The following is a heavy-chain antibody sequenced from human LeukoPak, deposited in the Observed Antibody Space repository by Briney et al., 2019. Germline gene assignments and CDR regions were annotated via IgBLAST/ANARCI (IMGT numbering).Heavy chain of an antibody. CDR1: GGTFSSYA. J-gene: IGHJ5*02. CDR2: IIPIFGTA. CDR3: ARVYYDILTGYLNWFDP. D-gene: IGHD3-9*01. V-gene: IGHV1-69*05. Sequence: SVKVSCKASGGTFSSYAISWVRQAPGQGLEWMGGIIPIFGTANYAQKFQGRVTMTTDTSTSTAYMELRSLRSDDTAAYYCARVYYDILTGYLNWFDPWGQGTLVTVSS.